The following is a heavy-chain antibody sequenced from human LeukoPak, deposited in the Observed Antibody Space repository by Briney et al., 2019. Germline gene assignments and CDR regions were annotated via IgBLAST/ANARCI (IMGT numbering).Heavy chain of an antibody. Sequence: GESLKISCKGSGYSFTSYWIGWVRQMPGKGLEWMGIIYPGDSDTRHSPSFQGQVTISADKSISTAYLQWSSLKASDTAMYYCARLLTRLGTYYYYMDVWGKGTTVTVSS. J-gene: IGHJ6*03. V-gene: IGHV5-51*01. D-gene: IGHD7-27*01. CDR2: IYPGDSDT. CDR3: ARLLTRLGTYYYYMDV. CDR1: GYSFTSYW.